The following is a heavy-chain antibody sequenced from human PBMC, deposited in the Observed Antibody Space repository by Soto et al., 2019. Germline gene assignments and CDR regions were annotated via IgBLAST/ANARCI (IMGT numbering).Heavy chain of an antibody. D-gene: IGHD2-2*01. Sequence: GGSLRLSCAASGFTFKNYGMHWVRQAPGKGLEWVAVIWYDGTNEYYGDSVKGRFTISRDNSKNTLDLQMNSLRSEDTAVYYCASGAAQALGYCSSTSCRPFDSWGQGT. V-gene: IGHV3-33*01. CDR3: ASGAAQALGYCSSTSCRPFDS. CDR1: GFTFKNYG. J-gene: IGHJ4*02. CDR2: IWYDGTNE.